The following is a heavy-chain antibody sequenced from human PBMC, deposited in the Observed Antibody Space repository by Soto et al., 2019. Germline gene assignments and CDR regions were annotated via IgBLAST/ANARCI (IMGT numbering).Heavy chain of an antibody. Sequence: QVQLQESGPGLVRPSQTLSLTCTVSGGSISRGAAGSYWSWIRQVPGKGLEWIAYIYYNGKTYYTPTLKSRPTISIEPSDNQFSLTLTSVTAADTALYFCASGHDANKVRYWGQGTLVTVSS. CDR2: IYYNGKT. CDR1: GGSISRGAAGSY. J-gene: IGHJ4*02. V-gene: IGHV4-31*03. CDR3: ASGHDANKVRY. D-gene: IGHD1-1*01.